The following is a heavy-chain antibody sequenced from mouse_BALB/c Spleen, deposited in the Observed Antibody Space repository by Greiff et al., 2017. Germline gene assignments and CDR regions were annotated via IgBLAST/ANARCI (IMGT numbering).Heavy chain of an antibody. CDR1: GFTFSSFG. CDR2: ISSGSSTI. CDR3: ARRELGFAY. J-gene: IGHJ3*01. Sequence: EVHLVESGGGLVQPGGSRKLSCAASGFTFSSFGMHWVRQAPEKGLEWVAYISSGSSTIYYADTVKGRFTISRDNPKNTLFLQMTSLRSEDTAMYYCARRELGFAYWGQGTLVTVSA. V-gene: IGHV5-17*02.